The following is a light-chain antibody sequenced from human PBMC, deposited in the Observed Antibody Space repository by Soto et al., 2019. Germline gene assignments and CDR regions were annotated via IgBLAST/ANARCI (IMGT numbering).Light chain of an antibody. CDR1: SSDVGGYNY. CDR2: DVS. V-gene: IGLV2-14*01. Sequence: QSVLTQPASVSGSPGQSITISCTGTSSDVGGYNYVSWYQQHPGKAPKLMIYDVSNRPSGVSNRFSGSKSGNTASLTISGLQAEDEADYYCSSYTSSSTLEVFGGGTKLTV. J-gene: IGLJ2*01. CDR3: SSYTSSSTLEV.